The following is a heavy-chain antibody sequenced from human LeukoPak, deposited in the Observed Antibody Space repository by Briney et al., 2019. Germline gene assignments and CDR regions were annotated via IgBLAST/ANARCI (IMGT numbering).Heavy chain of an antibody. CDR1: GFTFSSYW. Sequence: GGSLRLSCAASGFTFSSYWMSWVGKAPGKGLEWVAVISYDGSSKYYADSVKGRFTISRDNSKNTLYLQMNSLRAEDTAVYYCARARSSYGYGDAFDIWGQGTMVTVSS. CDR2: ISYDGSSK. CDR3: ARARSSYGYGDAFDI. J-gene: IGHJ3*02. D-gene: IGHD5-18*01. V-gene: IGHV3-30*03.